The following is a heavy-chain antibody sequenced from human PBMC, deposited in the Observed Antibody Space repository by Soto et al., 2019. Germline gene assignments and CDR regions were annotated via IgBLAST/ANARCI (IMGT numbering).Heavy chain of an antibody. V-gene: IGHV3-21*01. CDR1: GFTFCSYS. D-gene: IGHD3-3*01. CDR3: ARVNLPYYDFWSGYRPYDAFDI. CDR2: ISSSSSYI. Sequence: GGSLRLSCAASGFTFCSYSMNWVRQAPGKGLEWVSSISSSSSYIYYADSVKGRFTISRDNAKNSLYLQMNSLRAEDTAVYYCARVNLPYYDFWSGYRPYDAFDIWGQGTMLTVSS. J-gene: IGHJ3*02.